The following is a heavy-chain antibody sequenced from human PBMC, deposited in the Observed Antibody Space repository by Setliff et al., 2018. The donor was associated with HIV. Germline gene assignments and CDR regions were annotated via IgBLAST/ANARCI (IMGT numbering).Heavy chain of an antibody. J-gene: IGHJ6*03. CDR3: ARHRIVKAYYYYMDV. CDR2: LYFGDSDP. V-gene: IGHV5-51*01. Sequence: GESLKISCKTSGSSFSTYWVGWVRQMPGKGLEWLGILYFGDSDPKYNPSFEGQVTISTDKSIKTAFLQWRGLKTSDTAIYYCARHRIVKAYYYYMDVWGKGTTVTVSS. D-gene: IGHD3-16*02. CDR1: GSSFSTYW.